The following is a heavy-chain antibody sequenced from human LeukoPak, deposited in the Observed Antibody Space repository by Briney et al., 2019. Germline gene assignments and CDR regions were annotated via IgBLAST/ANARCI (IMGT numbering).Heavy chain of an antibody. CDR2: IYYSGST. CDR1: GGSISSYY. Sequence: SETLSLTCTVSGGSISSYYWSWIRQPPGKGLEWIGHIYYSGSTNYNPSLKSQVTISVDTSKNQFSLKLSSVTAADTAVYYCARVPTNYYGSGSPFLYYYGMDVWGQGTTVTVSS. CDR3: ARVPTNYYGSGSPFLYYYGMDV. V-gene: IGHV4-59*01. J-gene: IGHJ6*02. D-gene: IGHD3-10*01.